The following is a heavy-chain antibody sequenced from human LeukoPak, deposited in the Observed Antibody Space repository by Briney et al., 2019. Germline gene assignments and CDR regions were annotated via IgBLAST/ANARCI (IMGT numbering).Heavy chain of an antibody. J-gene: IGHJ6*02. CDR3: ARDHSTFYYYYYGMDV. V-gene: IGHV3-23*01. Sequence: GGSLRLSCAASGFTFSSYAMSWVRQAPGKGLEWVSGINGSGGIRYYADSVKGRFTISRDNPKNTLYLQMNSLRAEDTAVYYCARDHSTFYYYYYGMDVWGQGTTVTVSS. D-gene: IGHD1-1*01. CDR1: GFTFSSYA. CDR2: INGSGGIR.